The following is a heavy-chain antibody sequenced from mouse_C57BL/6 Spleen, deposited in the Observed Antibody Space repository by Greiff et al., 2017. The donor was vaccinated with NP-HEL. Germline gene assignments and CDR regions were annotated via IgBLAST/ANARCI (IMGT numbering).Heavy chain of an antibody. V-gene: IGHV14-4*01. CDR3: TRCYGHYWYFDV. CDR1: GFNIKDDY. J-gene: IGHJ1*03. Sequence: EVQLQQSGAELVRPGASIKLSCTASGFNIKDDYMHWVKQRPEQGLEWIGWIDPENGDTEYASKFQGKATITAYTSSNTAYLQLSSLTSEDTAVYYCTRCYGHYWYFDVWGTGTTVTVSS. CDR2: IDPENGDT. D-gene: IGHD1-1*01.